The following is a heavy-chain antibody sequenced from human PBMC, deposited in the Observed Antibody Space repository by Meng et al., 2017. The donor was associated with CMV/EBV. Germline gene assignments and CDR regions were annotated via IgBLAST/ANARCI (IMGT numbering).Heavy chain of an antibody. V-gene: IGHV3-30*02. J-gene: IGHJ6*02. CDR3: AKGRIAAAGTSPAYYYYYGMDV. CDR1: GFTFSSYG. Sequence: LSLTCAASGFTFSSYGMHWVRQAPGKWLEWVAFIRYDGSNKYYADSVKGRFTISRDNSKNTLYLQMNSLRAEDTAVYYCAKGRIAAAGTSPAYYYYYGMDVWGQGTTVTVSS. D-gene: IGHD6-13*01. CDR2: IRYDGSNK.